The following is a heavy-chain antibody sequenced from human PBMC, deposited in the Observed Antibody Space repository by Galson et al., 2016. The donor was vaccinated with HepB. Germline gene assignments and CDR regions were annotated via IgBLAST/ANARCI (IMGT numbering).Heavy chain of an antibody. J-gene: IGHJ4*02. CDR2: IYPSDSDA. D-gene: IGHD3-16*01. CDR1: GYSFSNHW. V-gene: IGHV5-51*01. Sequence: QSGAEVKKPGESLKISCKGSGYSFSNHWIGWVRQMPGKGLEWMGIIYPSDSDARYSPYFEGQVTISADKSIRTAYLQWSRLKASDTAMYYCARVNYNYYHIDYWGQGALVTVSS. CDR3: ARVNYNYYHIDY.